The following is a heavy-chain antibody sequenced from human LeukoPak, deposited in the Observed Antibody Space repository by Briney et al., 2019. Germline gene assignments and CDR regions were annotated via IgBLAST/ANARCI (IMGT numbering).Heavy chain of an antibody. D-gene: IGHD6-19*01. CDR2: ITSSSSYI. Sequence: GGALRLSPAASGFAFSSDSMNWVRPAPGKGLEWVSSITSSSSYIYYTDSVKGRFTISRDNAKNSLYRQMNSLRAEDTAVYYCARVSSGWPLDYWGQGTLVTVSS. J-gene: IGHJ4*02. CDR1: GFAFSSDS. CDR3: ARVSSGWPLDY. V-gene: IGHV3-21*01.